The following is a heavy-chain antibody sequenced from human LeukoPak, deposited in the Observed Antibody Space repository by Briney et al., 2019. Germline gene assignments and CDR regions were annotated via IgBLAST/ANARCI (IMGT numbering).Heavy chain of an antibody. Sequence: SETLSLTCAVYGGSFRGYYWSWIRQPPGKGLEWIGEINHSGSTTYNPSLKSRVTISVDTSKNQFSLKVTPVTAADTAVYYCASSGWYRGYWGQGTLVTVSS. D-gene: IGHD6-19*01. V-gene: IGHV4-34*01. CDR2: INHSGST. CDR1: GGSFRGYY. CDR3: ASSGWYRGY. J-gene: IGHJ4*02.